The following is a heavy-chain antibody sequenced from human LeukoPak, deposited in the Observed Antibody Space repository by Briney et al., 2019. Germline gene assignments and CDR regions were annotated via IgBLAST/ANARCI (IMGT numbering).Heavy chain of an antibody. J-gene: IGHJ4*02. D-gene: IGHD6-13*01. CDR2: ISGSGGST. V-gene: IGHV3-23*01. CDR1: GFTFSSYA. Sequence: GGSLRLSCAASGFTFSSYAMSWVRQAPGKGLEWVSAISGSGGSTYYADSVKGRFTISRDNSKNTLYLQMNSLRAEDTAVYYCAKDPGYSSSWDYFDYWGQGTLVTASS. CDR3: AKDPGYSSSWDYFDY.